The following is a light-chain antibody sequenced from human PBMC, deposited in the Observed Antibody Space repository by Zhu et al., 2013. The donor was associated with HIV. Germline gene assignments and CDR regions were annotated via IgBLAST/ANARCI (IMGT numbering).Light chain of an antibody. J-gene: IGKJ1*01. CDR3: QQYHRDST. CDR2: DAS. CDR1: QGIDRY. Sequence: DIQLTQSPSFLSASVGDRVTITCRATQGIDRYLAWYQQKPGKAPKLLIYDASSLESWVPSRFSGSGSGTEFTLTISSLQPDDFATYYCQQYHRDSTFGQGTKVDVK. V-gene: IGKV1-9*01.